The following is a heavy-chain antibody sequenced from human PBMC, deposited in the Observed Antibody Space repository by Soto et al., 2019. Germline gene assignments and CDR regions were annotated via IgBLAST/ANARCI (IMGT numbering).Heavy chain of an antibody. CDR3: ARVSGDGYNYYDY. D-gene: IGHD5-12*01. Sequence: ASVKVSCKASGYTFTGYYMHWVLQAPGQGLEWMGWINPNSGGTNYAQKFQGRVTMTRDTSISTAYMELSRLRSDDTAVYYCARVSGDGYNYYDYWGQGTLVTVSS. CDR1: GYTFTGYY. V-gene: IGHV1-2*02. CDR2: INPNSGGT. J-gene: IGHJ4*02.